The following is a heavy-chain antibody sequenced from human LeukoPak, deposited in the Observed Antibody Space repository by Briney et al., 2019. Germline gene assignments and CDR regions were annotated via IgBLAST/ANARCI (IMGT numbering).Heavy chain of an antibody. D-gene: IGHD3-3*01. CDR1: GGSFSGYY. J-gene: IGHJ5*02. CDR3: ARVFYDFWSGPSWFDP. CDR2: INHSGST. V-gene: IGHV4-34*01. Sequence: SETLSLTCAGYGGSFSGYYWSWIRQPPGKGLEWIGEINHSGSTNYNPSLKSRVTISVDTSKNQFSLKLSSVTAADTAVYYCARVFYDFWSGPSWFDPWGQGTLVTVSS.